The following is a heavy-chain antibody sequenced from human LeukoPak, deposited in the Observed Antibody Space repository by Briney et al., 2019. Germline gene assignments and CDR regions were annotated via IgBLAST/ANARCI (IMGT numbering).Heavy chain of an antibody. CDR1: GVSFSGYY. CDR3: AREGGSIVVVPAATRWFDP. D-gene: IGHD2-2*01. Sequence: AESLSLTCAVYGVSFSGYYLRWIRQPPGKGLEWLGEINHSGSTNYNPSLKSRVTISVDTSKNQFSLKLSSVTAADTAVYYCAREGGSIVVVPAATRWFDPWGQGTLVTVSS. V-gene: IGHV4-34*01. CDR2: INHSGST. J-gene: IGHJ5*02.